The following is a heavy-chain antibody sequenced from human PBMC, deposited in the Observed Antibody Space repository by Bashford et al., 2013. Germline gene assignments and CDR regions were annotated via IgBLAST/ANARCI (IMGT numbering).Heavy chain of an antibody. D-gene: IGHD2-2*01. Sequence: ETLSLTSRLFSRSGPSLTTTGVGLARRPREGLEWVGEINHSGSAKYHPSLMGRVTISVDTFQNHFSLKMNSVTAADTAVYYCARVPSRQRAPDFFYYGLDVWGQGTTVTVSS. V-gene: IGHV4-34*01. J-gene: IGHJ6*02. CDR1: SRSGPSLTTT. CDR2: INHSGSA. CDR3: ARVPSRQRAPDFFYYGLDV.